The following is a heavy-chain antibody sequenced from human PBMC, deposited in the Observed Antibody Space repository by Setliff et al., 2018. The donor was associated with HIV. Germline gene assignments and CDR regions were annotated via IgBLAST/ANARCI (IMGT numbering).Heavy chain of an antibody. CDR3: ARRRDGSSWYRGDFDY. J-gene: IGHJ4*01. D-gene: IGHD6-13*01. V-gene: IGHV4-34*01. CDR1: GGSFSGYY. Sequence: PSETLSLTCAVYGGSFSGYYWSWVRQPPGKGLEWIGEINHSGSTNYNPSLKSRVTVSVDTSKNQFSLKVSSVTAADTAVYYCARRRDGSSWYRGDFDYWGHGTLVTVSS. CDR2: INHSGST.